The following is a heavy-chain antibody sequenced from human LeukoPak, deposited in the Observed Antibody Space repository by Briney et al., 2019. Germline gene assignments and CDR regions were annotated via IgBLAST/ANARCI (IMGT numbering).Heavy chain of an antibody. Sequence: SETLSLTCTVSAGSISGSSYYWGWIRQPPGKGLEWIGYIYYTGYSYYNPSLKSRVTISVDTSKNQFSLKLSSVTAADTAVYYCARRRETGNPYFDYWGQGTLVTVSS. D-gene: IGHD4-23*01. CDR1: AGSISGSSYY. CDR3: ARRRETGNPYFDY. CDR2: IYYTGYS. J-gene: IGHJ4*02. V-gene: IGHV4-39*01.